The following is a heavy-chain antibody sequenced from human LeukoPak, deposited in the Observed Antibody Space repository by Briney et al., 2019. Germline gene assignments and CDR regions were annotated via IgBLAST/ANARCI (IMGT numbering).Heavy chain of an antibody. CDR1: GGSISSHY. CDR3: AKVASMIMVRGGAYDV. Sequence: SETLSLTCSVSGGSISSHYWNWIRQPPGKGLEWIGYVYYGGSTYYNPSLKSRVTISVDTSKKQISLRLSAVTAADTAVYYCAKVASMIMVRGGAYDVWGQGTMVTVSS. J-gene: IGHJ3*01. CDR2: VYYGGST. V-gene: IGHV4-59*11. D-gene: IGHD3-10*01.